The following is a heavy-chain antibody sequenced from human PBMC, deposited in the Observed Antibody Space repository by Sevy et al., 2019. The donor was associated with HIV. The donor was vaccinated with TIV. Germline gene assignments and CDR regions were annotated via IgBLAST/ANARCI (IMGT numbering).Heavy chain of an antibody. Sequence: SETLSLTCAVYGGSFSGYYWSGIRQPPGKGLEWIGEINHSGSTNYNPSLKSRVTISVDTSKNQFSLKLSSVTAADTAVYYCAREPTVIFGSGKSRGGDWFDPWGQGTLVTVSS. D-gene: IGHD3-10*01. CDR3: AREPTVIFGSGKSRGGDWFDP. J-gene: IGHJ5*02. CDR1: GGSFSGYY. V-gene: IGHV4-34*01. CDR2: INHSGST.